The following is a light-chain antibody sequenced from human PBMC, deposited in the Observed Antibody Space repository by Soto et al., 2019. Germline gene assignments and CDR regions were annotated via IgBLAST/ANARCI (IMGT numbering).Light chain of an antibody. CDR1: SSNIGAGYD. CDR3: QSYDSSLSRV. V-gene: IGLV1-40*01. Sequence: QPVLTQPPSVSGAPGQRVIISCTGSSSNIGAGYDVHWYQQLPGTAPKLLIYGNSNRPSGVPDRFSGSKSGTSASLAITGLQAEDEADYYCQSYDSSLSRVFGGGTQLTVL. CDR2: GNS. J-gene: IGLJ2*01.